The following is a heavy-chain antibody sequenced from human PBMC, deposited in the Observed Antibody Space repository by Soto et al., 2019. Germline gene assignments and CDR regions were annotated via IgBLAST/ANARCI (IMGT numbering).Heavy chain of an antibody. J-gene: IGHJ4*02. V-gene: IGHV1-18*01. CDR3: ERYYDSSGYWPADY. Sequence: ASVKVSCKASGYTFTSYGISWVRQAPGQGLEWMGWISAYNGNTNYAQKLQGRVTMTTDTSTSTAYMELRSLRSDDTAVYYCERYYDSSGYWPADYWAQGTLVTVSS. D-gene: IGHD3-22*01. CDR2: ISAYNGNT. CDR1: GYTFTSYG.